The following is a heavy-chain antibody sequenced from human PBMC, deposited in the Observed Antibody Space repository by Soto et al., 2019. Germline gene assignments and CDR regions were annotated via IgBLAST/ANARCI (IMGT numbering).Heavy chain of an antibody. CDR3: ARDDRWGIAAWFDP. V-gene: IGHV1-18*04. J-gene: IGHJ5*02. D-gene: IGHD6-25*01. CDR2: ISAYNGNT. CDR1: CYTFTSYG. Sequence: SVKVSFKASCYTFTSYGISWVRQAPGQGLEWMGWISAYNGNTNYAQKLQGRVTMTTDTSTSTAYMELRSLRSDDTAVYYCARDDRWGIAAWFDPWGQGTLVTVSS.